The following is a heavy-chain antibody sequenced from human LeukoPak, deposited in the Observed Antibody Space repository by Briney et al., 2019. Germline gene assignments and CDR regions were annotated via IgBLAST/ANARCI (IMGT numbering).Heavy chain of an antibody. V-gene: IGHV3-23*01. CDR3: ARDLVFDGTQQLFDY. CDR2: ISGSGGST. Sequence: SGGSLRLSCAASGFTFSSYAMSWVRQAPGKGLEWVSAISGSGGSTYYADSVKGRFTISRDNAKNSLYLQMNSLRAEDTAVYYCARDLVFDGTQQLFDYWGQGTLVTVSS. D-gene: IGHD6-13*01. J-gene: IGHJ4*02. CDR1: GFTFSSYA.